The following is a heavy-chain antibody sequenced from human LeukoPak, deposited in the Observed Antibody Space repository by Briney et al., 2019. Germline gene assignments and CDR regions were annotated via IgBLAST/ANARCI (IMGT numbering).Heavy chain of an antibody. CDR1: GGSISSGSYY. J-gene: IGHJ4*02. Sequence: NASETLSLTCTVSGGSISSGSYYWSWIRQPAGKGLEWIGRIYTSGSTNYNPSLKSRVTMSVDTSKNQVSLKLIAVTAADTAVYYCARENWNYGEDFWGQGALVTVSS. V-gene: IGHV4-61*02. CDR3: ARENWNYGEDF. CDR2: IYTSGST. D-gene: IGHD1-7*01.